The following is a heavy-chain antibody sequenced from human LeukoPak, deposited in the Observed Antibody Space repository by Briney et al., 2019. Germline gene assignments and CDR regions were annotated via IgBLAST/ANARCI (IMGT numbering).Heavy chain of an antibody. V-gene: IGHV3-30*07. CDR1: GVTLSTYA. Sequence: PGRSLRLSCAASGVTLSTYAMHWVRQAPDSVKGRFTISRDNSKSTLHLQMNSLRAEDTAVYYCAEGGYTYGYFDYWGQGTLVTVSS. D-gene: IGHD5-18*01. CDR3: AEGGYTYGYFDY. J-gene: IGHJ4*02.